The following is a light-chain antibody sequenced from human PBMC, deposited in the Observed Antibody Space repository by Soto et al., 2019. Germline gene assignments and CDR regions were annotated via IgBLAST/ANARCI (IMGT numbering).Light chain of an antibody. Sequence: EIVLTQSPGTLSLSPGERATLSCRASQSVSNNYLAWYQQKPGQAPRLLIYGASSRATGIPDRFSGSGSGTDFTLTISGLEPADLGVYYCQQRHNWPITFGQGTRLEIK. V-gene: IGKV3D-20*02. CDR2: GAS. CDR3: QQRHNWPIT. J-gene: IGKJ5*01. CDR1: QSVSNNY.